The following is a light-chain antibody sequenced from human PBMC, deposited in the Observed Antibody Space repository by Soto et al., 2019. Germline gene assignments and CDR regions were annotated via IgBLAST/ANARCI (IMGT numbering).Light chain of an antibody. CDR2: AAS. CDR3: QQSYSTLRT. CDR1: QSISSY. Sequence: DIQMTQSPSSLSASVGDRVTITCRASQSISSYLNWYQQKPGKAPKVLIYAASSLQSGVPSRFRCSGSGTEFTLTISSLQSEDFATYYCQQSYSTLRTFGQGTKVEI. V-gene: IGKV1-39*01. J-gene: IGKJ1*01.